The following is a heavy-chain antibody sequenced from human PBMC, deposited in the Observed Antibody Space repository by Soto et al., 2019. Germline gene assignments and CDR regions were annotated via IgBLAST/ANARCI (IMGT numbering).Heavy chain of an antibody. CDR2: IDPSDSYT. Sequence: PGESLKISCKGSGYSFTSYWISWVRQMPGKGLEWMGRIDPSDSYTNYSPSFQGHVTISADKSISTAYLQWSSLKASDTAMYYCARIDIVATNYCYGMDVWGQGTTVTVSS. J-gene: IGHJ6*02. CDR1: GYSFTSYW. V-gene: IGHV5-10-1*01. CDR3: ARIDIVATNYCYGMDV. D-gene: IGHD5-12*01.